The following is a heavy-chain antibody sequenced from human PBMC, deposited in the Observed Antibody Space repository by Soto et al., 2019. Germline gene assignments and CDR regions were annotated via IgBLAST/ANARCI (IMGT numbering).Heavy chain of an antibody. CDR3: AKDTIAAAGIYYYGMDV. Sequence: PGGSLRLSCAASGFTFSSYAMSWVRQAPGKGLEWVSAISGSGGSTYYADSVKGRFTISRDNSKNTLYLQMNSLRAEDTAVYYCAKDTIAAAGIYYYGMDVWGQGTTVTVSS. J-gene: IGHJ6*02. D-gene: IGHD6-13*01. V-gene: IGHV3-23*01. CDR2: ISGSGGST. CDR1: GFTFSSYA.